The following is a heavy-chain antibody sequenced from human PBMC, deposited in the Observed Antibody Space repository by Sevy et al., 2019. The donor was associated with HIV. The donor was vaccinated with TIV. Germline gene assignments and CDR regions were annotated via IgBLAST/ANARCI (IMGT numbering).Heavy chain of an antibody. J-gene: IGHJ4*02. CDR3: ARGSRGTFGS. Sequence: GGSLRLSCAASGFTFTSDWMHWVRQPPGKGLVWVSHINSDGESIRYADSMKGRFTTSRDNAKNTLYLQRNNLRAEDTAVYYCARGSRGTFGSWGQGTLITVSS. D-gene: IGHD1-26*01. CDR2: INSDGESI. V-gene: IGHV3-74*01. CDR1: GFTFTSDW.